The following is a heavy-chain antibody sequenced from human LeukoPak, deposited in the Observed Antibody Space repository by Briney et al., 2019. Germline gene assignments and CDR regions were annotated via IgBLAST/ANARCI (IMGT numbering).Heavy chain of an antibody. D-gene: IGHD5-24*01. CDR3: AGRVEMATNFDY. J-gene: IGHJ4*02. CDR2: IYYSGST. Sequence: SETLSLTCTVSGGSISSSSYYWSWIRQPPGKGLEWIGSIYYSGSTYYNPSLKSRVTISVDTSKNQFSLKLSSVTAADTAVYYCAGRVEMATNFDYWGQGTLVTVSS. V-gene: IGHV4-39*01. CDR1: GGSISSSSYY.